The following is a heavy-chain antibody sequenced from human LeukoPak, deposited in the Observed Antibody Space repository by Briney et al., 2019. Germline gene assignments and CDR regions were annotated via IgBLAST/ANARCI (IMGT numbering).Heavy chain of an antibody. J-gene: IGHJ4*02. CDR3: AKAASGNWNDVSDY. D-gene: IGHD1-20*01. CDR2: ISSGGSST. CDR1: GFSFSLYA. V-gene: IGHV3-23*01. Sequence: GGSLRLSCAASGFSFSLYAMSWVRQAPGKGLEWVSTISSGGSSTYYADSVKGRVTISRDNSKSTLYLQMNSLRAEDTAVYYCAKAASGNWNDVSDYWGQGTLVTVSS.